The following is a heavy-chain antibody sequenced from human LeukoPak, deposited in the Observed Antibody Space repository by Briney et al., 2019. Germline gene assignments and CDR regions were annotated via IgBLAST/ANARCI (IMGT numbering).Heavy chain of an antibody. Sequence: GGSLRLSCAASGFTFSSYSMNWVRQAPGKGPEWVSSISSSSSYIYYADSVKGRFTISRDNAKNSLYLQMNSLRAEDTAVHYCARGGFGELFIQFDYWGQGTLVTVSS. J-gene: IGHJ4*02. D-gene: IGHD3-10*01. CDR1: GFTFSSYS. CDR3: ARGGFGELFIQFDY. CDR2: ISSSSSYI. V-gene: IGHV3-21*01.